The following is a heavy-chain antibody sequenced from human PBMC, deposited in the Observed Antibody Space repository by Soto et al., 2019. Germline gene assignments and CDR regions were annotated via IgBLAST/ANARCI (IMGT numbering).Heavy chain of an antibody. J-gene: IGHJ4*02. CDR2: ISAYNGNT. CDR1: GYTFTSYG. V-gene: IGHV1-18*04. Sequence: ASVEVSCKASGYTFTSYGISWVRQAPGQGLEWMGWISAYNGNTNYAQKLQGRVTMTTDTSTSTAYMELRSLRSDDTAVYYCARDVSCSSTSCSSADFDYWGQGTMITV. D-gene: IGHD2-2*01. CDR3: ARDVSCSSTSCSSADFDY.